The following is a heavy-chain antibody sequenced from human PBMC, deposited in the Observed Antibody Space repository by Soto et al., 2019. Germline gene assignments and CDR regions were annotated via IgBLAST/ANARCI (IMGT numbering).Heavy chain of an antibody. Sequence: SGPTLVNPTQTLTLACTFSGFSLSTRAVGVGWIRQPPGKALEWLALIYWNDDKRYSPSLKNRLTITKDTSKNHVVLTMTNMDPVDTATYYCAHRHELGSFDIWGQGTKVTVSS. J-gene: IGHJ3*02. D-gene: IGHD1-26*01. CDR2: IYWNDDK. CDR1: GFSLSTRAVG. V-gene: IGHV2-5*01. CDR3: AHRHELGSFDI.